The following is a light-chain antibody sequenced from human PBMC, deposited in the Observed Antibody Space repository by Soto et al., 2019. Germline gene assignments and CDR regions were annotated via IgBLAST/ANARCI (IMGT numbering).Light chain of an antibody. CDR3: SSYAGSNNLV. V-gene: IGLV2-8*01. CDR2: EVS. CDR1: SSDVGGHNY. J-gene: IGLJ2*01. Sequence: QSVLTQPPSASGSPGQSVTISCTGTSSDVGGHNYVSWYQQHPGKAPKLMIYEVSKRPSGVPDRFSGSKSGNTASLTVSGLQAEDEADYYCSSYAGSNNLVFGGGTKLTFL.